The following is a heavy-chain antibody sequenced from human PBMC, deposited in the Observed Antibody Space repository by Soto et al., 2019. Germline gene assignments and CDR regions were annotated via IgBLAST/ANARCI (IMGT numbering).Heavy chain of an antibody. CDR2: ISSSSSYI. Sequence: GGSLRLSCAASGFTFSSYSMNWVRQAPGKGLEWVSSISSSSSYIYYADSVKGRFTISRDNAKNSLYLQMNSLRAEDTAVYYCARDGIVVVPAAMQGGPRGDYYYYYYMDGWGKGTTVTVSS. CDR3: ARDGIVVVPAAMQGGPRGDYYYYYYMDG. V-gene: IGHV3-21*01. D-gene: IGHD2-2*01. CDR1: GFTFSSYS. J-gene: IGHJ6*03.